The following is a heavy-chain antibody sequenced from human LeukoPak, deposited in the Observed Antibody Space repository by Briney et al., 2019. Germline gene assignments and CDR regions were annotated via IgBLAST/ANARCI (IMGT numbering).Heavy chain of an antibody. V-gene: IGHV4-61*01. CDR1: GYSISSGYY. J-gene: IGHJ5*02. Sequence: SETLSLTCTVSGYSISSGYYWTWIRQPPGKGLEWIGYIYYSGITNYNPSLKSRVTISVDTSKNQFSLKLSSVTAADTAVYYCARDSGTTGEVKFDPWGQGTLVTVSS. CDR2: IYYSGIT. CDR3: ARDSGTTGEVKFDP. D-gene: IGHD3-10*01.